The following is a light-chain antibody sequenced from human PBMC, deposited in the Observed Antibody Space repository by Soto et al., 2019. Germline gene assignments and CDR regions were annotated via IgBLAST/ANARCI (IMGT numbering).Light chain of an antibody. Sequence: DIQMTQSPSSLSASVGHMFTITCRASQAIRNDLGWYQQKQAKAPKRLIYAASNLQSGVPSRLRGSGYGTELTITISSLQPEDSATYYCQQLNSYTLTFGGGTKVDIK. CDR3: QQLNSYTLT. V-gene: IGKV1-17*01. CDR1: QAIRND. J-gene: IGKJ4*01. CDR2: AAS.